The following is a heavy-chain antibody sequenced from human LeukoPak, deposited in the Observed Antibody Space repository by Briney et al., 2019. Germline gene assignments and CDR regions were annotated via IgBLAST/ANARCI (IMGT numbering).Heavy chain of an antibody. CDR3: ARGVPAAIRYYYYMDV. Sequence: PSETLSLTCAVSGGSISSSNWWSWVRQPPGKGLEWIGEIYHSGSTNYNPSLKSRVTISVDTSKNQFSLKLSSVTAADTAVYYCARGVPAAIRYYYYMDVWGKGTTVTVSS. CDR2: IYHSGST. CDR1: GGSISSSNW. J-gene: IGHJ6*03. V-gene: IGHV4-4*02. D-gene: IGHD2-2*01.